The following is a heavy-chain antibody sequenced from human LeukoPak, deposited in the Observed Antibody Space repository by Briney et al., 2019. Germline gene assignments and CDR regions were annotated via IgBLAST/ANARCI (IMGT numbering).Heavy chain of an antibody. J-gene: IGHJ4*02. D-gene: IGHD2-2*02. CDR2: ISYDGSNK. CDR3: AKELGYCSSTSCYSRSAPFDY. V-gene: IGHV3-30*04. CDR1: GFTFSSYA. Sequence: GRSLRLSCAASGFTFSSYAMHWVRLAPGKGLEWVAVISYDGSNKYYADSVKGRLTISRDNSKNTLYLQMNSLRAEDTAVYYCAKELGYCSSTSCYSRSAPFDYWGQGTLVTVSS.